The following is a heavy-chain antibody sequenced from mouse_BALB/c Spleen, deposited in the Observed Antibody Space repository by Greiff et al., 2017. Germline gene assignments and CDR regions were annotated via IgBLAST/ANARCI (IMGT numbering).Heavy chain of an antibody. CDR2: ISYSGST. CDR3: ARLWEYGNLMDY. Sequence: EVQVVESGPSLVKPSQTLSLTCSVTGDSITSGYWNWIRKFPGNKLEYMGYISYSGSTYYNPSLKSRISITRDTSKNQYYLQLNSVTTEDTATYYCARLWEYGNLMDYWGQGTSVTVSS. D-gene: IGHD2-10*02. J-gene: IGHJ4*01. CDR1: GDSITSGY. V-gene: IGHV3-8*02.